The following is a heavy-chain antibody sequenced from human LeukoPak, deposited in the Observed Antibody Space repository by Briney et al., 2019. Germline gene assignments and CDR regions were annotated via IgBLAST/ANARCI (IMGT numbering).Heavy chain of an antibody. CDR3: ARGRGYSSWYYFDY. D-gene: IGHD5-18*01. J-gene: IGHJ4*02. CDR1: GFTFSSYA. Sequence: GSLRLSCAASGFTFSSYAMSWVRQAPGKGLEWIGEINHSGSTNYNPSLKSRVTISVDTSKNQFSLKLSSVTAADTAVYYCARGRGYSSWYYFDYWGQGTLVTVSS. CDR2: INHSGST. V-gene: IGHV4-34*01.